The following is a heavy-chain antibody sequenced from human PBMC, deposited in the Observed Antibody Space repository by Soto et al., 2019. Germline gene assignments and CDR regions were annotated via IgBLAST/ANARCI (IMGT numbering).Heavy chain of an antibody. J-gene: IGHJ5*01. Sequence: QVQLVESGGGVVQPGRSLRLTCAASGFIFSGSGMHWVRQAPGKGLEWVALISYDGSRTYYADSVRDRFTISRDNGQNTRYLQMISLRAEDTAVYFCARWVGGSMYDNSGKYDSWGQGTLVIVSS. CDR2: ISYDGSRT. CDR1: GFIFSGSG. D-gene: IGHD3-22*01. V-gene: IGHV3-30*03. CDR3: ARWVGGSMYDNSGKYDS.